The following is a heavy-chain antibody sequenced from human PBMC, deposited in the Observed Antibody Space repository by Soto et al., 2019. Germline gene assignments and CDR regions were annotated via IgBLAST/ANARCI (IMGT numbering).Heavy chain of an antibody. J-gene: IGHJ4*02. D-gene: IGHD3-10*01. Sequence: ASVKVSCKASGYTFTSYAMHWVRQAPGQRLEWMGWINAGKGNTKYSQKIQGRVTITRDTSASTAYMELSSLIFEDTAVYYCARGDGSENQYDYFDFWGQGTPVTVSS. CDR3: ARGDGSENQYDYFDF. CDR1: GYTFTSYA. CDR2: INAGKGNT. V-gene: IGHV1-3*01.